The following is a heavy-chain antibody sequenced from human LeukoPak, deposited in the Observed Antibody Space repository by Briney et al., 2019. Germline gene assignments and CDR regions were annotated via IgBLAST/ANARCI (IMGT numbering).Heavy chain of an antibody. CDR1: GFTFSSYS. D-gene: IGHD3-3*01. Sequence: GGSLRLSCAASGFTFSSYSMNWVRQAPGKGLEWVSYISSSSSTIYYTDSVKGRFTISRDNAKNSLYLQMNSLRAEDTAVYYCARDWRLNYDFWSGYYTGPARKNWFDPWGQGTLVTVSS. J-gene: IGHJ5*02. CDR2: ISSSSSTI. CDR3: ARDWRLNYDFWSGYYTGPARKNWFDP. V-gene: IGHV3-48*01.